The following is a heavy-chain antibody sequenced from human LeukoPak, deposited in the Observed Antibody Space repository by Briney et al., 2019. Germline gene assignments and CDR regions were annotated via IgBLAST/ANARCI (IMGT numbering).Heavy chain of an antibody. Sequence: SVKVSFKASGGTFSSYAISWVRQAPGQGLEWMGGIIPIFGTANYAQKFQGRVTITTDESTSTAYMELSSLRSEDTAVYYCARTDYDFWSGYYSINWFDPWGQGTLVTVSS. V-gene: IGHV1-69*05. D-gene: IGHD3-3*01. CDR1: GGTFSSYA. J-gene: IGHJ5*02. CDR3: ARTDYDFWSGYYSINWFDP. CDR2: IIPIFGTA.